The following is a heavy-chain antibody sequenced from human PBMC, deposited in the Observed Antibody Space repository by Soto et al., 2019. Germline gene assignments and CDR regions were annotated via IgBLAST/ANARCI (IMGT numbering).Heavy chain of an antibody. CDR3: ARGMRGSYYYYYYGMDV. Sequence: SETLSLTCAVYGGSFSGYYWNWIRQPPGKGLEWIGEINHSGSTNYNPSLKSRVTISVDTSKNQFSLKLSSVTAADTAVYYCARGMRGSYYYYYYGMDVWGQGTTVTVSS. V-gene: IGHV4-34*01. D-gene: IGHD2-15*01. CDR2: INHSGST. J-gene: IGHJ6*02. CDR1: GGSFSGYY.